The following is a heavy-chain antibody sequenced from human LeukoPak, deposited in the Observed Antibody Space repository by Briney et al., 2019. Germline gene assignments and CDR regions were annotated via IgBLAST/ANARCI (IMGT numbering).Heavy chain of an antibody. J-gene: IGHJ4*02. CDR3: ARDYKYAFDN. CDR1: GFTFSDYS. V-gene: IGHV3-11*06. D-gene: IGHD5-24*01. Sequence: GGSLRLSCAASGFTFSDYSMNWVRQAPGKGLEWISYIGIDDGNTNYADSVKGRFTISGDKAKNSLYLQMNSLRVEETAVYYCARDYKYAFDNWGQGTLVTISS. CDR2: IGIDDGNT.